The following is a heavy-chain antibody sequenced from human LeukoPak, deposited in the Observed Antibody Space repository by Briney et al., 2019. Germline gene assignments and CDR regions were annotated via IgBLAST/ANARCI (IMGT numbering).Heavy chain of an antibody. CDR2: IYYSGST. D-gene: IGHD2-2*01. CDR3: ARDFCSSSSCHFDY. V-gene: IGHV4-39*02. Sequence: PSETLSLTCTVSSDSIYSSNYYWGWIRQPPGKGLEWIGSIYYSGSTYYNSSLKSRVTISVDTSKNQFSLKLSSLTAADTAVYYCARDFCSSSSCHFDYWGQGTLVTVSS. J-gene: IGHJ4*02. CDR1: SDSIYSSNYY.